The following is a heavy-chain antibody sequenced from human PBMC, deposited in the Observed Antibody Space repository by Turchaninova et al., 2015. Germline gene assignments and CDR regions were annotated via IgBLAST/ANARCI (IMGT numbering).Heavy chain of an antibody. Sequence: QVQLQESGPGLVKPSETLSLPCPVSCGSISNSYWRWIRRPPGKGMGGIGYIYYSGSTNYNPSLKSRVTISLDTSKNQFSLKLNSVTAADTAVYYCAREGSGTRPNFDYWGQGTLVTVSS. CDR1: CGSISNSY. D-gene: IGHD3-3*01. CDR2: IYYSGST. CDR3: AREGSGTRPNFDY. V-gene: IGHV4-59*12. J-gene: IGHJ4*02.